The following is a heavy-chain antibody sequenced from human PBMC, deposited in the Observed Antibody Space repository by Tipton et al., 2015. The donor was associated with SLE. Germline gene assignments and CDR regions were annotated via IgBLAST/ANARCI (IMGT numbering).Heavy chain of an antibody. CDR1: GGSMIAYY. CDR2: VYDSGST. J-gene: IGHJ6*02. V-gene: IGHV4-59*08. D-gene: IGHD2-15*01. CDR3: ARIREIRWYAMDV. Sequence: TLSLTCTVSGGSMIAYYWSGIRQSPGKGLEWIGCVYDSGSTNYNPSLKSRVTVSIDTSKNQFSLTLSSVTAADTALYYCARIREIRWYAMDVWGQGTTVIVSS.